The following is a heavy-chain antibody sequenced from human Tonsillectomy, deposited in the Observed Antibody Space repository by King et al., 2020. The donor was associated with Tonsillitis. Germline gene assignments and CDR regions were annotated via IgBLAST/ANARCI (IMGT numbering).Heavy chain of an antibody. CDR3: ANSDEPYYGDYNRYGMDV. CDR2: ISYDGSNK. D-gene: IGHD4-17*01. CDR1: GFTFSSYG. V-gene: IGHV3-30*18. J-gene: IGHJ6*02. Sequence: VQLVESGGGVVQPGRSLRLSCAASGFTFSSYGMHWVRQAPGKGLEWVAVISYDGSNKYYADSVKGRFTISRDNSKNTLYLQMNSLRAEDAAVYYCANSDEPYYGDYNRYGMDVWGQGPTVTVSS.